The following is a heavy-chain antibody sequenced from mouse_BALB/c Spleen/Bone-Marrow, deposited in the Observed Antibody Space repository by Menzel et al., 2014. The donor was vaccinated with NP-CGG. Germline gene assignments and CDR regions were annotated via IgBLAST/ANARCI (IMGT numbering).Heavy chain of an antibody. CDR2: ISSGGGST. Sequence: EVQRQESGRGLVKPGGSLKLSCAASGSAFTSYDMPWVRQTPGKRLEWLAYISSGGGSTYYPDTMKGRITISRDNAKNTLYQQMASLKSKNTPMYYFAREMLREFFNYGGQGPTLTASS. CDR1: GSAFTSYD. D-gene: IGHD3-1*01. CDR3: AREMLREFFNY. J-gene: IGHJ2*01. V-gene: IGHV5-12-1*01.